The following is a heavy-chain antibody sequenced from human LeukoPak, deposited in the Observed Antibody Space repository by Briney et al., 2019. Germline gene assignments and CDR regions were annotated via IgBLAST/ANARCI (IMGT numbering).Heavy chain of an antibody. Sequence: ASVKVSCKASGYSFTGSAMNWVRQAPGQGLEWMGWINTYTGNPTYAQGFTGRFVFSLDTSVSTAYLQINSLKTEDSAVYYCARSLTYGEHPPFDFWGQGTLVTVSS. D-gene: IGHD4/OR15-4a*01. CDR1: GYSFTGSA. CDR2: INTYTGNP. V-gene: IGHV7-4-1*02. J-gene: IGHJ4*02. CDR3: ARSLTYGEHPPFDF.